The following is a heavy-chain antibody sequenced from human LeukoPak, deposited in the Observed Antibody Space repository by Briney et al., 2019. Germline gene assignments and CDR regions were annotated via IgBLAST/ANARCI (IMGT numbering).Heavy chain of an antibody. CDR1: GGTFSSYA. D-gene: IGHD3-22*01. CDR2: IIPIFGTA. Sequence: ASVKVSCKASGGTFSSYAISWVRQAPGQGLEWIGGIIPIFGTANYAQKFQGRATITADKSTSTAYMELSSLRSEDTAVYYCASRTAENSGYYSYWGQGTLVTVSS. CDR3: ASRTAENSGYYSY. J-gene: IGHJ4*02. V-gene: IGHV1-69*06.